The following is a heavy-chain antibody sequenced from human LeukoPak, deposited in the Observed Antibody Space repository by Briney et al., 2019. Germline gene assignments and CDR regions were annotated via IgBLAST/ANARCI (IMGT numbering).Heavy chain of an antibody. CDR3: ARQNPAASGQGLDY. V-gene: IGHV4-59*08. J-gene: IGHJ4*02. Sequence: PSETLSLTCTVSGGSISSYYWSWIRQPPGKGLEWIGYIYYRGSTNYNPSLKSRVSISVDTSKNQFSLKLTSVTAADTAVYYCARQNPAASGQGLDYWGQGSLVTVSS. CDR2: IYYRGST. CDR1: GGSISSYY. D-gene: IGHD6-13*01.